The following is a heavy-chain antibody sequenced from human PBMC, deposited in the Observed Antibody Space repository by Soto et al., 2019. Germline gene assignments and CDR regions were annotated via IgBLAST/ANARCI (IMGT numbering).Heavy chain of an antibody. D-gene: IGHD2-15*01. CDR2: INAGNGNT. CDR3: ASEYCSGGSSPLYNGMDV. V-gene: IGHV1-3*01. Sequence: VQLVQSGAEVKKPGASVKVSCKASGYTFTSYAMHWVRQAPGQRLEWMGWINAGNGNTKYSQKFQGRVTITRDTSASTPYMELISLRSEDTAVYYCASEYCSGGSSPLYNGMDVWGQGTTVTVS. CDR1: GYTFTSYA. J-gene: IGHJ6*02.